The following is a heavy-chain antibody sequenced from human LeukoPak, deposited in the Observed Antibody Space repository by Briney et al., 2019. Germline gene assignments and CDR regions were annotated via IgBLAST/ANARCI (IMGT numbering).Heavy chain of an antibody. CDR3: AKEGCTSTNCYCNY. Sequence: WGSLRLSCAAAGFTFSDYAMSWVRQAPGKGLEWGSTISGSDGSTYYADSVKGRFTIARDNSKNTLHLQMDSLRAEDTAVYYCAKEGCTSTNCYCNYWGQGTLLTLSS. CDR1: GFTFSDYA. J-gene: IGHJ4*02. V-gene: IGHV3-23*01. D-gene: IGHD2-2*01. CDR2: ISGSDGST.